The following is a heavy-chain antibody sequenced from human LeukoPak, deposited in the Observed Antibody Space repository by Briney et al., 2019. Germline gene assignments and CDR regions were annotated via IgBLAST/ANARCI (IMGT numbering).Heavy chain of an antibody. CDR2: IIPILGIA. J-gene: IGHJ4*02. CDR3: ARDEGSITGTPGSFDY. D-gene: IGHD1-20*01. Sequence: SVKVSCKASGGTFSSYAISWVRQAPGQGLEWMGRIIPILGIANYAQKFQGRVTITADKSTSTAYMELSSLRSEDTAVYYCARDEGSITGTPGSFDYWGQGTLVTVSS. V-gene: IGHV1-69*04. CDR1: GGTFSSYA.